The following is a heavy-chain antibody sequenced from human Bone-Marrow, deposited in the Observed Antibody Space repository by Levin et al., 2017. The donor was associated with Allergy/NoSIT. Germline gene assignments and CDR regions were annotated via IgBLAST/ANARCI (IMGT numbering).Heavy chain of an antibody. V-gene: IGHV3-11*01. CDR2: MSTSRGTI. J-gene: IGHJ6*02. CDR1: GFTLTDYY. D-gene: IGHD3-9*01. Sequence: GESLKISCAASGFTLTDYYMNWIRQAPGKGLEWVSYMSTSRGTIYYADSVKGRFTMSGDNAKNSLYLQMYSLRAEDTAVYYCASSYEIYYYYGLDVWGQGTTVTVSS. CDR3: ASSYEIYYYYGLDV.